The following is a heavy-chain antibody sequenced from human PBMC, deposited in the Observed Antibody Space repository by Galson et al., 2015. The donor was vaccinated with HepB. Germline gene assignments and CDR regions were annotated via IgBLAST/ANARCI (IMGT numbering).Heavy chain of an antibody. D-gene: IGHD5-12*01. CDR3: ARLWLRLNEVDY. Sequence: SLRLSCAASGFTFSSYSMNWVRQAPGKGLEWVSSISSSSSYIYYADSVKGRFTISRDNAKNSLYLQMNSLRAEDTAVYYCARLWLRLNEVDYWGQGTLVTVSS. CDR2: ISSSSSYI. J-gene: IGHJ4*02. CDR1: GFTFSSYS. V-gene: IGHV3-21*01.